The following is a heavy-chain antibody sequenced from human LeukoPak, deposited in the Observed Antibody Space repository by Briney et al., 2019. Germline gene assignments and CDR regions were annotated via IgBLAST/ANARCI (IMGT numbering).Heavy chain of an antibody. CDR1: GFTFSSYA. D-gene: IGHD6-19*01. J-gene: IGHJ4*02. CDR2: ISGSGGST. V-gene: IGHV3-23*01. CDR3: AKDLDSNGWYVPVGPVDY. Sequence: PGGSLRLSCAASGFTFSSYAMSWVRQAPGKGLEWVSAISGSGGSTYYADSVKGRFTISRDNSKNTLYLQMNSLRADDTAVYYCAKDLDSNGWYVPVGPVDYWGQGTLVTVSS.